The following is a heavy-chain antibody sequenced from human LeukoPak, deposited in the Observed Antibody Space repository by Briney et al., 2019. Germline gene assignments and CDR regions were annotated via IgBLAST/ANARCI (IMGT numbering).Heavy chain of an antibody. V-gene: IGHV1-2*06. CDR2: INPNSGGT. CDR1: GYTFTGYY. CDR3: ARRIAAAGHFAY. Sequence: VSVKVSCKASGYTFTGYYLYWVRQAPGQGLEWMGRINPNSGGTNYAQKFQGRVTMTRDTSISTAYMELSSLRSDDTAVFYCARRIAAAGHFAYWGREPWSPSPQ. D-gene: IGHD6-13*01. J-gene: IGHJ4*02.